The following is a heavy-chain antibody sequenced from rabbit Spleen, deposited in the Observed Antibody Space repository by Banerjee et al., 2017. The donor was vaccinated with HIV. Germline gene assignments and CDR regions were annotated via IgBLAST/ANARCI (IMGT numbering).Heavy chain of an antibody. V-gene: IGHV1S45*01. Sequence: QEQLVESGGGLVQPGGSLKLSCTVSGFDISEYGVTWVRQAPGKGLEWIGCMHMGSYNKYYATWAKGRFTISKTSSTTVTLQMTSLTAADTATYFWVRDLRLAGDSYDLWGPGTLVTVS. CDR3: VRDLRLAGDSYDL. CDR1: GFDISEYG. J-gene: IGHJ6*01. CDR2: MHMGSYNK. D-gene: IGHD8-1*01.